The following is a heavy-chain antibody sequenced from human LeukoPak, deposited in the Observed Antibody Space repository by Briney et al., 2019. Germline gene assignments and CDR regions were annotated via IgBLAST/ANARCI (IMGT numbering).Heavy chain of an antibody. D-gene: IGHD2-15*01. V-gene: IGHV1-2*02. CDR1: GYTFTGYY. CDR3: AREWDCSGGICFPRGFDF. Sequence: ASVKVSCKASGYTFTGYYVHWVRRAPGQGLEWMGWISPNNGGTSYAHNFRDRVTMTTDTSINTAYMDLSWLTSDDTAVYYCAREWDCSGGICFPRGFDFWGQGTLVTVSS. CDR2: ISPNNGGT. J-gene: IGHJ4*02.